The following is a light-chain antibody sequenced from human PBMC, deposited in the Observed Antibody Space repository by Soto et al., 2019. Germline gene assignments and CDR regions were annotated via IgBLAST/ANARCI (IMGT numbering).Light chain of an antibody. Sequence: QSALTQPASVSGSPGQSITISCTGSTSDVGGYNFVSWYQQHPGKAPKLMIYDVHYRPSGVSNRFSGSTSGNTASLTISDLQAEDKADYYCSSYTTGNTYVFGTGTKLTVL. CDR1: TSDVGGYNF. V-gene: IGLV2-14*01. CDR3: SSYTTGNTYV. J-gene: IGLJ1*01. CDR2: DVH.